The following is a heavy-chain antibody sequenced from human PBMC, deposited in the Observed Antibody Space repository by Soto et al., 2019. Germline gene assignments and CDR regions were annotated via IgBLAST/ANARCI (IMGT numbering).Heavy chain of an antibody. Sequence: QVRLVQSGAEVKKPGASVKVSCKASGYTFTSYGISWVRQAPGQGLEWMGWISAYNGNTNYAQKLQGRVTMTTDTSTSTAYMELRSLRADDTAVYYCARDHPYDYDSSGYYRRHYDYGMDGWGQGTTGTVSS. D-gene: IGHD3-22*01. CDR2: ISAYNGNT. CDR1: GYTFTSYG. J-gene: IGHJ6*02. CDR3: ARDHPYDYDSSGYYRRHYDYGMDG. V-gene: IGHV1-18*01.